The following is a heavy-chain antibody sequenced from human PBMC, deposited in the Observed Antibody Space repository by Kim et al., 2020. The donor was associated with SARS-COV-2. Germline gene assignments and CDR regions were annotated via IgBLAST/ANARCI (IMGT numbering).Heavy chain of an antibody. Sequence: YNPSLKSRVTISVDTSKNQFSLKLSSVTAADTAVYYCARDRSEKSYGMDVWGQGTTVTVSS. CDR3: ARDRSEKSYGMDV. J-gene: IGHJ6*02. V-gene: IGHV4-31*02.